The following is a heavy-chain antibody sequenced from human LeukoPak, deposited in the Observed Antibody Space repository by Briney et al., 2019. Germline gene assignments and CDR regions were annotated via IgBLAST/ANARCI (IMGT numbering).Heavy chain of an antibody. CDR2: IKPDGSEK. J-gene: IGHJ3*02. D-gene: IGHD2-2*01. CDR3: AVEGLPATIFAFDI. V-gene: IGHV3-7*01. CDR1: GLTFSSYW. Sequence: GGSLRLSCVASGLTFSSYWMRWVRQAPGKGLEWVANIKPDGSEKNYVDAVKGRFTTSRDNAENSLYLQMNSLRADDTAVYYRAVEGLPATIFAFDIWGQGTMVTVSS.